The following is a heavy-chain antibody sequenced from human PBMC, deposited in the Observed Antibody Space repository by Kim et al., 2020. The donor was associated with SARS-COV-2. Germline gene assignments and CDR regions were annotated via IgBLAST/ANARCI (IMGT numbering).Heavy chain of an antibody. Sequence: GGSLRLSCAASGFTFSSYAMHWVRQAPGKGLEWVAVISYDGSNKYYADSVKGRFTISRDNSKNTLYLQMNSLRAEDTAVYYCARDYGTGGLEMAYYFDYWGQGTLVTVSS. CDR2: ISYDGSNK. D-gene: IGHD1-26*01. CDR1: GFTFSSYA. J-gene: IGHJ4*02. CDR3: ARDYGTGGLEMAYYFDY. V-gene: IGHV3-30*04.